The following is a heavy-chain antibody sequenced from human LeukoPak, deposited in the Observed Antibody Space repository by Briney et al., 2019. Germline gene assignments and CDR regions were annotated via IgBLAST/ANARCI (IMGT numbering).Heavy chain of an antibody. CDR3: ARGRQVRFLEWLLFI. CDR2: INPNSGGT. V-gene: IGHV1-2*02. D-gene: IGHD3-3*01. CDR1: GYTFTGYY. J-gene: IGHJ4*02. Sequence: GASVTVSCKASGYTFTGYYMHWVRQAPGQGLEWMGWINPNSGGTNYAQKFQGRVTMTRDTSISTAYMELSRLRSDDTAVYYCARGRQVRFLEWLLFIWGQGTLVTVSS.